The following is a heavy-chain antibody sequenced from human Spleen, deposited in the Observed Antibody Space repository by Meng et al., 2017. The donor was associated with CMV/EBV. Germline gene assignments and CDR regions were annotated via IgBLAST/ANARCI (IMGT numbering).Heavy chain of an antibody. Sequence: ASVKVSCKASGYTFTSYGISWVRQAPGQGLEWMGWSSAYNGHTNYAQKFQGRVTMTGDTSISTAYMELSSLRSEDTAVYYCARNPPSTGDFDYWGQGTVVTVSS. CDR3: ARNPPSTGDFDY. CDR2: SSAYNGHT. CDR1: GYTFTSYG. D-gene: IGHD3-10*01. J-gene: IGHJ4*02. V-gene: IGHV1-18*01.